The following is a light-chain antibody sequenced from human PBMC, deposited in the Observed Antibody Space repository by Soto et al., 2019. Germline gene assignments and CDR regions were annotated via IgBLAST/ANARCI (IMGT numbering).Light chain of an antibody. CDR2: HNY. CDR3: SAWDDSLSAYV. V-gene: IGLV1-47*01. CDR1: SSNIGSDF. J-gene: IGLJ1*01. Sequence: QSVLTQPPTASGTPGQRVTISCSGSSSNIGSDFVYWYQQLPGTAPKLLIYHNYQRPSGVPDRFSGSKSGTSGSLAISDLRSEDEADCYCSAWDDSLSAYVFGAGTKVTVL.